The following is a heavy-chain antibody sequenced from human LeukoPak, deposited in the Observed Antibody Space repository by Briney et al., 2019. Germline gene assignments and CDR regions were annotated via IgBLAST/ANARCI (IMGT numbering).Heavy chain of an antibody. CDR1: GFTFSDYY. CDR3: ARDRYSSSPGYYYYYGMDV. V-gene: IGHV3-11*01. Sequence: GGSLRLSCAASGFTFSDYYMSWIRQAPGKGLEWVSYISSSGSTIYYADSVEGRFTISRDNAKNSLYLQMNSLRAEDTAVYYCARDRYSSSPGYYYYYGMDVWGQGTTVTVSS. CDR2: ISSSGSTI. J-gene: IGHJ6*02. D-gene: IGHD6-6*01.